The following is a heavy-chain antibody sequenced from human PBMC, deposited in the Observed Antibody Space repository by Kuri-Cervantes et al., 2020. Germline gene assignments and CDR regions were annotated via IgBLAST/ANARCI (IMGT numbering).Heavy chain of an antibody. J-gene: IGHJ4*02. Sequence: SLKVSCAASGFTFDDYAMHWVRQVPGKGLEWVSGISWNSGSIGYVDSVKGRFTISRDNAKNSLYLQMNSLRAEDTALYYCARRISGDHYYFDYWGQGTLVTVSS. CDR3: ARRISGDHYYFDY. CDR2: ISWNSGSI. CDR1: GFTFDDYA. V-gene: IGHV3-9*01. D-gene: IGHD4-17*01.